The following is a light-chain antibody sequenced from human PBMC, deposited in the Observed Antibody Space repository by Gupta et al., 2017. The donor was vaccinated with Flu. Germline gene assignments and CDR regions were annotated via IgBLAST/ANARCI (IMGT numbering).Light chain of an antibody. V-gene: IGLV2-11*01. CDR1: SNDVGGSKR. CDR2: DVT. Sequence: QSAPTQARSVSGSPGQSVTISCTGSSNDVGGSKRVSWYQQRPGKEPKLILYDVTERPSGVPERVSGYKSGTKESPKLLGIQADDEADYYCYSPAARVTGFFGTGTTLTVL. CDR3: YSPAARVTGF. J-gene: IGLJ1*01.